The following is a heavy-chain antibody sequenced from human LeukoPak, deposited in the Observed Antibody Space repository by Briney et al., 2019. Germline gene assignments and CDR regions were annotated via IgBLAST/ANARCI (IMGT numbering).Heavy chain of an antibody. Sequence: PSQTLSLTCTVSGGSISSGTYYWSWIRQPPGKGLDWIGYIHYTGTTYYNPSLKSRVIISVDRSKNQFSLKLSSVTAADTAVYYCARASSGTMIVVVYFDYWGQGTLVTVSS. J-gene: IGHJ4*02. CDR3: ARASSGTMIVVVYFDY. CDR2: IHYTGTT. D-gene: IGHD3-22*01. V-gene: IGHV4-31*03. CDR1: GGSISSGTYY.